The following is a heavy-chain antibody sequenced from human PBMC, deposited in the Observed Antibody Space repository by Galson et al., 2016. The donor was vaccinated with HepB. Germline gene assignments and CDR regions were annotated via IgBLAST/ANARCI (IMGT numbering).Heavy chain of an antibody. V-gene: IGHV5-51*01. CDR3: ARHLRLDSITGQKNLHNYYGMDV. D-gene: IGHD1-20*01. CDR2: IDPADSYT. J-gene: IGHJ6*02. Sequence: QSGAEVKKPGESLKISCKISGYRFSTYWIGWVRQTPGKGLEWMGIIDPADSYTTYSPSFQGQITMSVDRSISTAYLQWTSLKASDTAIYYCARHLRLDSITGQKNLHNYYGMDVWGQATTVIVSS. CDR1: GYRFSTYW.